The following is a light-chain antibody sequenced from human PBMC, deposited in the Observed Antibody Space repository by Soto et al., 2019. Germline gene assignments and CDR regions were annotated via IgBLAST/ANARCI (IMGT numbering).Light chain of an antibody. V-gene: IGKV1-5*01. Sequence: DLQMTQSPSTLSASVRDRVTITCRASQSISVWLAWYQQKPGKAPKLLIYAASTLQSGVPSRFSGSGSGTDFTLTISSLQPEDFATYYCQQLNSYPRITFGQGTRPEIK. CDR2: AAS. J-gene: IGKJ5*01. CDR1: QSISVW. CDR3: QQLNSYPRIT.